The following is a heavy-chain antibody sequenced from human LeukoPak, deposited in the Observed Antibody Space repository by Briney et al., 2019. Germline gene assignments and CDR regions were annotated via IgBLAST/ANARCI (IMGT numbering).Heavy chain of an antibody. CDR2: ISYDGSNK. J-gene: IGHJ4*02. CDR3: ARDWSSSWSLDY. Sequence: GRSLRLSCAASGFTFSSYAMHWVRQAPGKGLEWVAVISYDGSNKYYADSVKGRFTISRDNAKSTLYLQMNSLRAEDTAVYYCARDWSSSWSLDYWGQGTLVTVSS. D-gene: IGHD6-13*01. CDR1: GFTFSSYA. V-gene: IGHV3-30*04.